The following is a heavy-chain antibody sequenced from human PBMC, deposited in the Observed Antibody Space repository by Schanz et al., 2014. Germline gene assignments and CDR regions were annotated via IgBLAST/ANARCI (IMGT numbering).Heavy chain of an antibody. J-gene: IGHJ4*02. CDR1: GFTFRDYY. CDR2: ISSGSSYA. V-gene: IGHV3-11*06. Sequence: QVQLVESGGGLVKPGGSLRLSCAASGFTFRDYYMSWIRQAPGKGLEWVSDISSGSSYANYADSVKGRFTVSRDSGQNSLYLQMNSLRADDTAVYFCARAHGNNWYGKGLDYWGQGTQVTVSS. D-gene: IGHD1-1*01. CDR3: ARAHGNNWYGKGLDY.